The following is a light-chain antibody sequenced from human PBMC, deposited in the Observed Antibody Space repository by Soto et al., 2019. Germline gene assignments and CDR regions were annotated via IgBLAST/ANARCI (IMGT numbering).Light chain of an antibody. Sequence: EIVMTQSPATLSVSPGERATLSCRASQSVSSNLAWYQQKPGQAPRLLIYGASTRATGIPARFSGSGSGTEVTLTISSLQSEDFAVYSCQQYNNWPWTFGQGTKVEIK. CDR2: GAS. V-gene: IGKV3-15*01. J-gene: IGKJ1*01. CDR1: QSVSSN. CDR3: QQYNNWPWT.